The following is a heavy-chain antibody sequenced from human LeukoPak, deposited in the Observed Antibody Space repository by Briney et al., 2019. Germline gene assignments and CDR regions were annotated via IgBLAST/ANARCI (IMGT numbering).Heavy chain of an antibody. CDR2: ISSSSSYT. V-gene: IGHV3-11*06. CDR3: ARGQGPAQGVLRYFDWFPGAFDI. D-gene: IGHD3-9*01. Sequence: GGSLRLSCAASGFTFSDYYMSWIRQAPGKGLEWVSYISSSSSYTNYADSVKGRFTISRDNAKNSLYLQMNSLRAEDTAVYYCARGQGPAQGVLRYFDWFPGAFDIWGQGTMVTVSS. J-gene: IGHJ3*02. CDR1: GFTFSDYY.